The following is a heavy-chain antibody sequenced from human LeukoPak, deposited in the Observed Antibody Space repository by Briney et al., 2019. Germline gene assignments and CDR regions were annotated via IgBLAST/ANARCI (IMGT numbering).Heavy chain of an antibody. CDR3: ARSPGLDTAVVNRP. V-gene: IGHV1-2*02. Sequence: GASVKVSCKTSGYTFTGYYIHWVRQAPGQGLEWMGWINPNSGGTNYAQNFQGRVTMTRDRSINTAYMELGRLRSDDTAVYYCARSPGLDTAVVNRPWGQGTLITVSS. CDR2: INPNSGGT. D-gene: IGHD5-18*01. CDR1: GYTFTGYY. J-gene: IGHJ5*02.